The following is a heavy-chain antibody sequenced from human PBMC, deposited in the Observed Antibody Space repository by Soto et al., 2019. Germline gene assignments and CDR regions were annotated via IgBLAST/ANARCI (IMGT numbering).Heavy chain of an antibody. V-gene: IGHV4-31*03. Sequence: QVQLQESGPGLVKPSQTLSLTCTVSGGSISSGGYYWSWIRQHPGKGLEWIGYIYYSGSTYYNPSLQSRVTISVDTSKNQFSLKLSSVTAADTAVYYCARAKTLYYYDSSGRFDYWGQGTLVTVSS. D-gene: IGHD3-22*01. CDR2: IYYSGST. J-gene: IGHJ4*02. CDR1: GGSISSGGYY. CDR3: ARAKTLYYYDSSGRFDY.